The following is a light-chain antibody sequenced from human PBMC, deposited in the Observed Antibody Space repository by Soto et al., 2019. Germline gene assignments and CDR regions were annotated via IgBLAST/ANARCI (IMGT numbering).Light chain of an antibody. CDR3: QSYDSSNSWV. V-gene: IGLV6-57*01. CDR1: SGSIASNY. CDR2: EDN. Sequence: NFMLTQPHSVSESPGKTVTISCTRSSGSIASNYVQWYQQRPGSSPTTVIYEDNQRPSGVPGRFSGSIDSSSNSAPLTISGLKTEDEADYYCQSYDSSNSWVFGGGTKLTVL. J-gene: IGLJ3*02.